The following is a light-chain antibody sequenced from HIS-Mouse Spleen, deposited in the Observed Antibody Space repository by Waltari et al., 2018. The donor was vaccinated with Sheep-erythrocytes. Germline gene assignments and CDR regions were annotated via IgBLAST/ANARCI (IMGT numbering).Light chain of an antibody. Sequence: EIVLTPSPATLSLSPGDRATLSCRASQRVSSYLAWYQQKPGQAPRILIYEASNRATGIPASFSGSGSGTDFTLTISSLEPEDFAVYYCQQRRGFTFGPGTKVDIK. CDR3: QQRRGFT. CDR1: QRVSSY. J-gene: IGKJ3*01. CDR2: EAS. V-gene: IGKV3-11*01.